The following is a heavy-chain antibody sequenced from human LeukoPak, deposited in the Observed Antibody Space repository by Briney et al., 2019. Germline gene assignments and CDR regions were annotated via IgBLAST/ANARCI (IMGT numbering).Heavy chain of an antibody. V-gene: IGHV4-34*01. D-gene: IGHD6-13*01. CDR1: GGSFSGYY. CDR3: ARPSAAGPCYFYC. CDR2: INHSGST. Sequence: SETLSLTCAVYGGSFSGYYWSSIRHPPGKGLEWIREINHSGSTNYNPPLKSRVTISEDTSKNQFSLKLSSVSAADTAVYYCARPSAAGPCYFYCWGQGVLVTVSS. J-gene: IGHJ4*02.